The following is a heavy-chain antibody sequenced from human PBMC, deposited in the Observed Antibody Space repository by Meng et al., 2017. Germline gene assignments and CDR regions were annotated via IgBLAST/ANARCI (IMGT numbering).Heavy chain of an antibody. J-gene: IGHJ6*02. V-gene: IGHV1-8*03. CDR1: GYTFTSYE. D-gene: IGHD5-18*01. CDR3: ARDRYSYGYEARYHYYYYGMDV. CDR2: MNPNSGNT. Sequence: ASVKVSCKASGYTFTSYEINWVRQATGQGLEWMGWMNPNSGNTGYAQKFQGRVTITRNTSISTAYMELSSLRSEDTAVYYCARDRYSYGYEARYHYYYYGMDVWGQGTTVTVSS.